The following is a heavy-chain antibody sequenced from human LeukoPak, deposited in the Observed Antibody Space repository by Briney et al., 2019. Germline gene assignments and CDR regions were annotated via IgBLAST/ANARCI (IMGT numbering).Heavy chain of an antibody. Sequence: GGSLRLSCAASGFTVSSNYMSWVRQAPGKGLEWVSVIYSGGSTYYADSVKGRFTISGDNSKNTLYLQMNSLRAEDTAVYYCARHSGSSLYDYWGQGTLVTVSS. CDR2: IYSGGST. J-gene: IGHJ4*02. CDR1: GFTVSSNY. CDR3: ARHSGSSLYDY. V-gene: IGHV3-53*01. D-gene: IGHD1-26*01.